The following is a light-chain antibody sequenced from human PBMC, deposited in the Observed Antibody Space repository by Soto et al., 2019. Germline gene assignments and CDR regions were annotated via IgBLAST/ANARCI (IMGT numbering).Light chain of an antibody. J-gene: IGKJ1*01. Sequence: EIVLTQSPGTLSLSPGERATLSCRASQSVSSSYFAWYQQKPGQAPRLLIYDTSSRATGIPGRFSGSGSGTDFTLASSRLEPEDFAVYYCQQCGSSPSFGQGTKVELK. CDR1: QSVSSSY. V-gene: IGKV3-20*01. CDR3: QQCGSSPS. CDR2: DTS.